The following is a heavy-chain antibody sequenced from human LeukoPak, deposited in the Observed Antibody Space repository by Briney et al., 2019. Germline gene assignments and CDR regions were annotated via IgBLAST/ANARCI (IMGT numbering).Heavy chain of an antibody. CDR1: GFAFSSYS. CDR2: ISYDGSNK. V-gene: IGHV3-30*18. Sequence: PGRSLRLSCAASGFAFSSYSMHWVRQAPGKGLEWVAVISYDGSNKYYADSVKGRFTISRDNSKNTLYLQMNSLRAEDTAAYYCAKDRETLYDSSGYPDYWGQGTLVTVSS. J-gene: IGHJ4*02. D-gene: IGHD3-22*01. CDR3: AKDRETLYDSSGYPDY.